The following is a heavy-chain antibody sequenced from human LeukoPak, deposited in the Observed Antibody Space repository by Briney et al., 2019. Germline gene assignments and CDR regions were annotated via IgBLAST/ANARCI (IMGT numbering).Heavy chain of an antibody. J-gene: IGHJ5*02. CDR3: ARARTTITMVRGSPSPGWFDP. D-gene: IGHD3-10*01. CDR2: IIPIFGTA. CDR1: GGTFSSYA. Sequence: GASVKVSCKASGGTFSSYAISWVRQAPGQGLEWMGGIIPIFGTANYAQNFQGRVTITADESTSTAYMELSSLRSEDTAVYYCARARTTITMVRGSPSPGWFDPWGQGTLVTVSS. V-gene: IGHV1-69*13.